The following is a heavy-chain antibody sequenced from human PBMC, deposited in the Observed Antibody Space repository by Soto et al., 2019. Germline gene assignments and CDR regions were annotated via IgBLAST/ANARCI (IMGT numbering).Heavy chain of an antibody. Sequence: SETLSLTCAVYGGSFSGYYWSWIRQPPGKGLEWIGEINHSGSTNYNPSLKSRVTISVDTSKNQFSLKLSSVTAADTAVYYCARVGCSSTSCYGGQRAFDYWGQGTLVTVSS. J-gene: IGHJ4*02. V-gene: IGHV4-34*01. D-gene: IGHD2-2*01. CDR1: GGSFSGYY. CDR3: ARVGCSSTSCYGGQRAFDY. CDR2: INHSGST.